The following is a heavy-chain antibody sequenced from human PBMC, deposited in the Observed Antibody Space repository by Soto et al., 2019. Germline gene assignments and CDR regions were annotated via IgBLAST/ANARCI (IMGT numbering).Heavy chain of an antibody. CDR2: IYGGGTT. CDR1: GFAVSSKY. V-gene: IGHV3-53*01. Sequence: EVQLVESGGGLIQPGGSLRLSCAASGFAVSSKYMTWVRQAPGKGLEWVSGIYGGGTTYYADSVKGRFTIYRDTSKNTLYLQMNSLRAEDTAVYYCVQPTGWPGFDFWGQGTLVTVSS. D-gene: IGHD6-19*01. CDR3: VQPTGWPGFDF. J-gene: IGHJ4*02.